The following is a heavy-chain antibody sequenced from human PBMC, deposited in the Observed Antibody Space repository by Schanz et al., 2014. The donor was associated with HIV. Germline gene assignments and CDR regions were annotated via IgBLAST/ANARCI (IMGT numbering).Heavy chain of an antibody. J-gene: IGHJ4*02. CDR2: ITDDGGRT. D-gene: IGHD3-16*02. V-gene: IGHV3-23*01. CDR3: ARDYRFATDS. Sequence: EVQLLESGGGLVQPGGSLRLSCAASGFTFSTYAMNWVRQAPGEGLEWVSSITDDGGRTDYADSVKGRFIISRDNAKNSLYLQMNSLRVDDTAVYYCARDYRFATDSWGQGTLVTVSS. CDR1: GFTFSTYA.